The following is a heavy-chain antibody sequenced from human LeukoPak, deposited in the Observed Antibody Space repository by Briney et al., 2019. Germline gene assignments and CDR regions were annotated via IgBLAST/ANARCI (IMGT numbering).Heavy chain of an antibody. CDR2: ISAYNGNT. J-gene: IGHJ4*02. D-gene: IGHD6-19*01. Sequence: GASVKVSCKVSGYTLTELSMHWVRQGPGKGLEWMGWISAYNGNTNYAQKLQGRVTITTDESTSTAYMELSSLRSEDTAVYYYARDWRGYSGEPFDYCGQGTLVTVSA. V-gene: IGHV1-18*01. CDR3: ARDWRGYSGEPFDY. CDR1: GYTLTELS.